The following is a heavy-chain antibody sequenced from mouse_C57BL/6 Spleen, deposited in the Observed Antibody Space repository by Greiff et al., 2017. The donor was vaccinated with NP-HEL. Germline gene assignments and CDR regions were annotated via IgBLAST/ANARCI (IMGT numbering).Heavy chain of an antibody. CDR2: IDPISGGT. CDR1: GYTFTSYW. D-gene: IGHD1-1*01. J-gene: IGHJ2*01. CDR3: ASRSDYYGSSLDY. V-gene: IGHV1-72*01. Sequence: VQLQQPGAELVKPGASVKLSCKASGYTFTSYWMHWVKQRPGRGLEWIGRIDPISGGTKYNEKFKSKATLTVDKPSSTAYMQLSSLTSEDSAVYYCASRSDYYGSSLDYWGQGTTLTVSS.